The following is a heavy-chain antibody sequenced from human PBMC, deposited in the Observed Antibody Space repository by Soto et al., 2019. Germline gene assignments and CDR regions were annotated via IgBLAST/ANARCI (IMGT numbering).Heavy chain of an antibody. V-gene: IGHV3-74*01. J-gene: IGHJ4*02. CDR2: INSDESST. CDR1: GFTFSSYW. CDR3: ARDPRPYSGYDPLDY. D-gene: IGHD5-12*01. Sequence: EVQLVESGGGLVQPGGSLRLSCAASGFTFSSYWMHWVRQAPGKGLVWVSRINSDESSTSYADSVKGRFTISRDNAKNTLYLQMNSLRAEDTAVYYCARDPRPYSGYDPLDYWGQGTLVTVSS.